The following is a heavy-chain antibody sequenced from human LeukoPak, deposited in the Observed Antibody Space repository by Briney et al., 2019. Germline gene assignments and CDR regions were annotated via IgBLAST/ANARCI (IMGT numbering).Heavy chain of an antibody. V-gene: IGHV4-39*01. CDR2: IYYSGST. CDR3: ARVREYYDILTGYVFDY. CDR1: GGSISSSSYY. D-gene: IGHD3-9*01. J-gene: IGHJ4*02. Sequence: SETLSLTCTVSGGSISSSSYYWGWIRQPPGKGLEWIGSIYYSGSTYYNPSLKSRVTISVDTSKNQFSLKLSSVTAADTAVYYCARVREYYDILTGYVFDYWGQGTLVTVSS.